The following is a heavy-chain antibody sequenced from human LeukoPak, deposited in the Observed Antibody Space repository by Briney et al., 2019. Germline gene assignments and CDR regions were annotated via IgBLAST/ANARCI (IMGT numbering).Heavy chain of an antibody. CDR2: IYPSGNT. D-gene: IGHD4-23*01. Sequence: SETLSLTCAVYGGSFSGYYWSWIRQPAGKGLEWIGRIYPSGNTNYNPSLKSRVTISLDTSKNQFSLTLRSVTAADTAVYYCARDGVVTMELDYWGQGILVTVSS. J-gene: IGHJ4*02. V-gene: IGHV4-4*07. CDR1: GGSFSGYY. CDR3: ARDGVVTMELDY.